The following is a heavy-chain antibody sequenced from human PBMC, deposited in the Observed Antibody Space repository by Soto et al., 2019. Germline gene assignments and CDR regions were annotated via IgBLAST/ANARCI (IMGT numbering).Heavy chain of an antibody. CDR2: INSDGSTI. CDR1: GFNFGPFW. D-gene: IGHD3-10*01. CDR3: VRDRGYPDSFDI. Sequence: EAHLVESGGGLVQPGGSLRLSCAASGFNFGPFWMHWVRQTPGKGLVWVSHINSDGSTIVYADSVKGRFTISRDNAKNTLDLQMNSLRVDDTAVYFCVRDRGYPDSFDIWGQGTMVTVS. V-gene: IGHV3-74*01. J-gene: IGHJ3*02.